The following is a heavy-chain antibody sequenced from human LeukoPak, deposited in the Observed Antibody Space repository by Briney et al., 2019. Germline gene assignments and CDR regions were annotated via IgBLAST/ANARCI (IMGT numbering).Heavy chain of an antibody. CDR2: IYPVDSDT. Sequence: GESLKISCKGSGYSFTSYWIGWVRQMPGKGLEWMGIIYPVDSDTRYSPSFQGQVTISADKSISTAYLQWSSLKASDTAMYYCARHVYSSSWYVSNWFDPWGQGTLVTVSS. D-gene: IGHD6-13*01. V-gene: IGHV5-51*01. CDR1: GYSFTSYW. J-gene: IGHJ5*02. CDR3: ARHVYSSSWYVSNWFDP.